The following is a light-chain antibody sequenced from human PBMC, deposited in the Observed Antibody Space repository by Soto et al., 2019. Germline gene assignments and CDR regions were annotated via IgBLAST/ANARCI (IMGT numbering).Light chain of an antibody. J-gene: IGKJ2*01. CDR1: QDISNY. Sequence: DIQMTQSPSSLSASVGDRVTITCQSSQDISNYLNWYQQKPGKDPKLLIYDASNLETGVPSRFSGSGSGTDFTFTISNLQPEDIATYYCQQYDNLPYTFGQGTKLEIK. V-gene: IGKV1-33*01. CDR2: DAS. CDR3: QQYDNLPYT.